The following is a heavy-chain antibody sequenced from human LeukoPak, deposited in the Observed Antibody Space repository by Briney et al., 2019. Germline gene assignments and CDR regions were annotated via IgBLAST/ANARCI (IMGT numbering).Heavy chain of an antibody. Sequence: GRSLRLSCAASGFTFSSYGMHWVRQAPGKGLEWVAVIWYDGSNKFYADSVKGRFTISRDNSKSTLYLQMNSLRAEDTAVYYCARERGWLNDYNWFDPWGQGTLVTVPS. CDR2: IWYDGSNK. D-gene: IGHD3-22*01. V-gene: IGHV3-33*01. CDR1: GFTFSSYG. J-gene: IGHJ5*02. CDR3: ARERGWLNDYNWFDP.